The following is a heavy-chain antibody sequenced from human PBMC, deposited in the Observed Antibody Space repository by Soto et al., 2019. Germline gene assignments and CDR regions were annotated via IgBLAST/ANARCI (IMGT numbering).Heavy chain of an antibody. CDR2: IYYSGST. J-gene: IGHJ6*01. D-gene: IGHD1-26*01. CDR3: ARGGYSFCWHAGGGVRTFHSGMEV. V-gene: IGHV4-31*02. Sequence: SFIKQHPGKGLEWIGYIYYSGSTYYNPSLKSRVTISVDTSKNQFSLKLSSVTAADTAVYYCARGGYSFCWHAGGGVRTFHSGMEVWGQGSTDPVSS.